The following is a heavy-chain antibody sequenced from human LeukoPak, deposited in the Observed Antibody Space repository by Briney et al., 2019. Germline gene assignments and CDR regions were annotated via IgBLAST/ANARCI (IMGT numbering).Heavy chain of an antibody. Sequence: GGSLRLSCAASGFTFSGSAMHWVRQASGKGLEWVGRIRSKANSYATAYAASVKGRFTISRDDSKNTAYLQMNSLKTEDTAVYYCTFHYYGSGSMIDYWGQGTLVTVSS. D-gene: IGHD3-10*01. V-gene: IGHV3-73*01. CDR1: GFTFSGSA. CDR3: TFHYYGSGSMIDY. CDR2: IRSKANSYAT. J-gene: IGHJ4*02.